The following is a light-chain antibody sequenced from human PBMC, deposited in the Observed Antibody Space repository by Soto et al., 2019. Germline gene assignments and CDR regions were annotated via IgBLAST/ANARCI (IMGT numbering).Light chain of an antibody. J-gene: IGKJ4*01. Sequence: DIQMTQSPSSLSASVGDRVTITCRASQGISSWLAWYQQKPEKAPKSLIYATSNLQSGVPSRFSGSGSEADFTITISSLKPEDLATSYGKQYRSYPLTFRGGTKVEIK. V-gene: IGKV1D-16*01. CDR3: KQYRSYPLT. CDR1: QGISSW. CDR2: ATS.